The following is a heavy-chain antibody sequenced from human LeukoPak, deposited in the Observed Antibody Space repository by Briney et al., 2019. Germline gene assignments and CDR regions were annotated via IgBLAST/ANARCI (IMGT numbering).Heavy chain of an antibody. CDR1: GFTFSSHS. V-gene: IGHV3-21*01. J-gene: IGHJ6*02. Sequence: PGGSLRLSCAASGFTFSSHSMSWVRQAPGKELEWVASISVSNTYIYYKDSVEGRFTISRDDAKTSLYLQMNGLRVDDTAVYYCARGGSGSGNYYQYYGMDVWGQGTTVTVSS. D-gene: IGHD3-10*01. CDR2: ISVSNTYI. CDR3: ARGGSGSGNYYQYYGMDV.